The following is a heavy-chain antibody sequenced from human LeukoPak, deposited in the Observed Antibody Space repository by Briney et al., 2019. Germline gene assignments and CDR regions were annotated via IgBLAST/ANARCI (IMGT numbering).Heavy chain of an antibody. CDR1: GGSISSYF. Sequence: SETLSLTCTVSGGSISSYFWSWIRQPAGKGLEYIGRIYATGSTTYNPSLKSRVTMSVDTSKNQFSLKLTSVTAADTALYYCARVTAGAAPWVFDYWGQGTLVTVSS. CDR3: ARVTAGAAPWVFDY. CDR2: IYATGST. V-gene: IGHV4-4*07. J-gene: IGHJ4*01. D-gene: IGHD6-19*01.